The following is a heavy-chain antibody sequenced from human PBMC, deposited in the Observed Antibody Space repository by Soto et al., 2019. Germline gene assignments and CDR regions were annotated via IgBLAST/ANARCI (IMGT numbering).Heavy chain of an antibody. CDR2: IDPDDSHT. CDR3: ATTGAPGDSVYYGMDV. V-gene: IGHV5-10-1*01. Sequence: GESLKISCKGSGYSFTSFWISWVRQLPGKGLECMGKIDPDDSHTYYSPSFQGHVTISVDKSISTAYLQWSNLKASDTATYYCATTGAPGDSVYYGMDVCGHGTTVTVS. D-gene: IGHD4-17*01. CDR1: GYSFTSFW. J-gene: IGHJ6*02.